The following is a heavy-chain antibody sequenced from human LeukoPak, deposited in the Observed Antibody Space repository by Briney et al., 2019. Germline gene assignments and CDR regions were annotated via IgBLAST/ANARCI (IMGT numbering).Heavy chain of an antibody. D-gene: IGHD6-19*01. Sequence: QPGRSLRLSCAASGFTFDDYALHWVRQAPGKGLEWVSGISRNSGSIGYADSVKGRFTISRDNAKNSLYLQMNSLRAEDTALYYCAKVHGQWQPNDPFDYWGRGTLVTVSS. V-gene: IGHV3-9*01. CDR1: GFTFDDYA. CDR3: AKVHGQWQPNDPFDY. CDR2: ISRNSGSI. J-gene: IGHJ4*02.